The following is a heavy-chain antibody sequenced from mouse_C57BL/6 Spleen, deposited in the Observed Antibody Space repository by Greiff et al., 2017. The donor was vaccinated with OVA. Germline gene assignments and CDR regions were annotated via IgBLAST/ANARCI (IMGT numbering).Heavy chain of an antibody. D-gene: IGHD4-1*01. CDR2: INYDGSST. J-gene: IGHJ2*01. CDR3: ARVAGTRHYFDY. Sequence: EVKLVESEGGLVQPGSSMKLSCTASGFTFSDYYMAWVRQVPEKGLEWVANINYDGSSTYYLDSLKSRFIISRDNAKNILYLQMSSLKSEDTATYYCARVAGTRHYFDYWGQGTTLTVSS. CDR1: GFTFSDYY. V-gene: IGHV5-16*01.